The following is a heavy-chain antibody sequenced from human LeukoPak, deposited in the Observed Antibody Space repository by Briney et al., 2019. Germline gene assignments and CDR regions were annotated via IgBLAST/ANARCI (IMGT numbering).Heavy chain of an antibody. D-gene: IGHD4-11*01. CDR1: GFTFSSYG. CDR2: IRYDGSNK. Sequence: GGSLRLSXAASGFTFSSYGMHWVRQAPGKGLEWVAFIRYDGSNKYYADSVKGRFTISRDNSKNTLYPQMNSLRAEDTAVYYCAKDLRRMTTVTYGPWGQGTLVAVSS. J-gene: IGHJ5*02. V-gene: IGHV3-30*02. CDR3: AKDLRRMTTVTYGP.